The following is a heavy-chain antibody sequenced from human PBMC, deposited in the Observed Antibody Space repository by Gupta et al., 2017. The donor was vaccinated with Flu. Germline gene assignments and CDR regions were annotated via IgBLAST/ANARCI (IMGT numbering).Heavy chain of an antibody. CDR2: IKQDGSEK. V-gene: IGHV3-7*01. J-gene: IGHJ4*02. Sequence: GLEWVANIKQDGSEKYYVDSVKGRFTISRDNAKNSLYLQMNSLRAEDTAVYYCARKSNDVVVVAATGPGDYWGQGTLVTVSS. D-gene: IGHD2-15*01. CDR3: ARKSNDVVVVAATGPGDY.